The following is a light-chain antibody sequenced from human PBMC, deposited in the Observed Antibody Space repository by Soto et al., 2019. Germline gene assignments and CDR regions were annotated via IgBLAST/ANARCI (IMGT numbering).Light chain of an antibody. CDR2: RAS. CDR1: QSINNW. CDR3: QQYNSYPWS. J-gene: IGKJ1*01. V-gene: IGKV1-5*03. Sequence: DIQMTQSPSTLSASVGDRVIITCRARQSINNWLAWYQQKPGEAPNRLIYRASSLQSGVPSGFSGSRSWTEFTLTISNLQPDYYATYYCQQYNSYPWSFGQGTKVEIK.